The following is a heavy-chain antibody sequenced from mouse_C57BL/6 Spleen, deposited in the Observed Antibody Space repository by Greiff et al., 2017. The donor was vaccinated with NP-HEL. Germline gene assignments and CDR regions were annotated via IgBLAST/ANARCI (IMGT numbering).Heavy chain of an antibody. D-gene: IGHD1-1*01. V-gene: IGHV14-3*01. J-gene: IGHJ4*01. CDR3: AFYGSSSYYAMDY. CDR2: IDPANGNT. Sequence: VHVKQSVAELVRPGASVKLSCTASGFNIKNTYMHWVKQRPEQGLEWIGRIDPANGNTKYAPKFQGKATITADTSSNTAYLQLSSLTSEDTAIYYCAFYGSSSYYAMDYWGQGTSVTVSS. CDR1: GFNIKNTY.